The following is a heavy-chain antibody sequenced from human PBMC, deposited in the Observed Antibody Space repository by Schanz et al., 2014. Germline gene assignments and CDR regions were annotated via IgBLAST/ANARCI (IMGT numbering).Heavy chain of an antibody. Sequence: QVQLVESGGGVVQPGKSLRVSCAASGFTFTNYALHWVRQAPGKGLEWVAFIRYDGSNNYYADSVKGRFTISRDNSKNTLYLQMNSLRAEDTAVYYCTKFETRTGTNYWGQGTLVTVSS. J-gene: IGHJ4*02. CDR3: TKFETRTGTNY. CDR2: IRYDGSNN. D-gene: IGHD1-1*01. CDR1: GFTFTNYA. V-gene: IGHV3-30*02.